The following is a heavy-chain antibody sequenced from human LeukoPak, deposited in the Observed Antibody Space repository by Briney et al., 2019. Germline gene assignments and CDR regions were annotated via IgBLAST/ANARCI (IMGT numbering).Heavy chain of an antibody. CDR1: GFTFSSYW. J-gene: IGHJ4*02. CDR3: ARSNQADDY. CDR2: INPGGSSI. D-gene: IGHD1-14*01. Sequence: GSLRLSCAASGFTFSSYWMSWVRQVPGKGLVWVARINPGGSSITYADSVKGRFTISRDNAKNTLYLQVDSLRAEDTGVYYCARSNQADDYWGQGTLVTVSS. V-gene: IGHV3-74*01.